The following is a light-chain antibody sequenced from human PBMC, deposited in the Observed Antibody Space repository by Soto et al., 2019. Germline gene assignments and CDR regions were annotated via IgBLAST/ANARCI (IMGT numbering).Light chain of an antibody. CDR2: KTS. CDR3: QHWTDYSWT. J-gene: IGKJ1*01. Sequence: DIHMTQSPSTLSASVGDRVTITCRASQSLTMWLAGYQQKPGKAPNLLIYKTSSLESGVPSRFSGSGSGTEFSLTISSLQRDDFATYYCQHWTDYSWTFGQGTKVEVK. CDR1: QSLTMW. V-gene: IGKV1-5*03.